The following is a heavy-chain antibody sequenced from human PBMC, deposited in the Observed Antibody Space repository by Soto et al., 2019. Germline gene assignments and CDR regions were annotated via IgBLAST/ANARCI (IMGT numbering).Heavy chain of an antibody. D-gene: IGHD3-22*01. CDR1: GYTFNVYY. J-gene: IGHJ3*02. V-gene: IGHV1-46*02. CDR2: INPSGGST. Sequence: ASVKVACKASGYTFNVYYIHWVRQAPGQGLEWMGTINPSGGSTSYAQKFPGRVTMTRDTSTSTVYMELSSLRSEDTAVYYCARDRDYYDSSGFYGGFDIWGQGSVVTVSS. CDR3: ARDRDYYDSSGFYGGFDI.